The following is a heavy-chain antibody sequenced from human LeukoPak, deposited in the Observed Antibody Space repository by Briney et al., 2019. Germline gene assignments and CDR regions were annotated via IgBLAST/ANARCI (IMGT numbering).Heavy chain of an antibody. CDR3: TSWKLGYYYDSSGPLGSY. CDR1: GFTFSSYW. CDR2: IKQDGSEK. V-gene: IGHV3-7*01. D-gene: IGHD3-22*01. J-gene: IGHJ4*02. Sequence: GGSLRLSCAASGFTFSSYWMSWVRQAPGKGLEWVANIKQDGSEKYYVDSVKGRFTISRDNAKNSLYLQMNSLRAEDTAVYYCTSWKLGYYYDSSGPLGSYWGQGTLVTVSS.